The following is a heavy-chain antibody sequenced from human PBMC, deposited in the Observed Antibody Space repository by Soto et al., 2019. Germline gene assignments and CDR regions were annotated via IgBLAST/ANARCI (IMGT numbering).Heavy chain of an antibody. J-gene: IGHJ4*02. V-gene: IGHV1-8*01. CDR3: ARRKERSGPHYFDY. CDR1: GYTFTTYD. CDR2: MNPYSGNT. D-gene: IGHD6-25*01. Sequence: QVQLVQSGAEVKEPGASVKVSCKASGYTFTTYDISWVRQATGQGLEWMGWMNPYSGNTGYAQKFQGRVTLTRNTSISTVYMELSGLRPDDTAVYYCARRKERSGPHYFDYWGQGSQVTVSS.